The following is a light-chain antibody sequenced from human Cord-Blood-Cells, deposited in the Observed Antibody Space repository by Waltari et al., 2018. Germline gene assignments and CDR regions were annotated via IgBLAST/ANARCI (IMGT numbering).Light chain of an antibody. Sequence: DIQMTQSPSTLSPSEGDRVTIACRASQSISSWLAWYQQKPGKAPKLLIYKASSLESGVPSRFSGSGSGTEFTLTISSLQPDDFATYYCQQYNSYSYTFGQGTKLEIK. CDR3: QQYNSYSYT. V-gene: IGKV1-5*03. CDR2: KAS. J-gene: IGKJ2*01. CDR1: QSISSW.